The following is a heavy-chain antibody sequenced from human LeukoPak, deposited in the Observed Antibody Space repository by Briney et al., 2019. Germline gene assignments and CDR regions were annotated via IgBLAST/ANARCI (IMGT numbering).Heavy chain of an antibody. Sequence: SVKVSCKASGGTFSTYPINWVRQAPGQGLEWMERIIPILDITNYAQKFQDRVTITADKSTITAYMELSGLRSEDTAVYYCAILERFCTSSSCQGSDGLDIWGQGTMVTVSS. D-gene: IGHD2-2*01. CDR2: IIPILDIT. CDR1: GGTFSTYP. J-gene: IGHJ3*02. V-gene: IGHV1-69*02. CDR3: AILERFCTSSSCQGSDGLDI.